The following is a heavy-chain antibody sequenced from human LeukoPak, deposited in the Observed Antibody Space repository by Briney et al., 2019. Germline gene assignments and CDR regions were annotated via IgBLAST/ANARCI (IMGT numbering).Heavy chain of an antibody. Sequence: GGSLRLSCAASGFTFSSYGMHWVRQAPGKGLEWVAVIWYDGSNKYYADSVKGRFTISRDNSKNTLYLQMNSLRAEDTAVYYCARGARYSSSWRNYFDYWGQGTLVTVSS. CDR3: ARGARYSSSWRNYFDY. CDR1: GFTFSSYG. D-gene: IGHD6-13*01. CDR2: IWYDGSNK. J-gene: IGHJ4*02. V-gene: IGHV3-33*01.